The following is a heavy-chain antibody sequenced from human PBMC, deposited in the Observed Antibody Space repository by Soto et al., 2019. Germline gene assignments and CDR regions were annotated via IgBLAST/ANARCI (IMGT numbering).Heavy chain of an antibody. CDR3: ARDRYTGYSSGPHGI. Sequence: QVQLVQSGAEVKKPGASVKVSCKASGYTFTSYGISWVRQAPGQVLEWMGWISAYNGNTNYAQKLQGRVTMTTDTATSTAYMELRSLRSDDTAVYYCARDRYTGYSSGPHGIWGQGTMVTVSS. CDR1: GYTFTSYG. D-gene: IGHD6-19*01. V-gene: IGHV1-18*01. CDR2: ISAYNGNT. J-gene: IGHJ3*02.